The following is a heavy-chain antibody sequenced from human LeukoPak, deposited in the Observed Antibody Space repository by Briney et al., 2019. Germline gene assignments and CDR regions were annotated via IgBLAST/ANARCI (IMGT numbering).Heavy chain of an antibody. J-gene: IGHJ3*02. D-gene: IGHD5-18*01. CDR2: ISYDGSNK. V-gene: IGHV3-30-3*01. CDR1: GFTFSSYA. Sequence: GGSLRLSCAASGFTFSSYAMHWVRQAPGKGLERVAVISYDGSNKYYADSVKGRFTISRDNSKNTLYLQMNSLRAEDTAVYYCAREHVDTAMVTRADALDIWGQGTMVTVSS. CDR3: AREHVDTAMVTRADALDI.